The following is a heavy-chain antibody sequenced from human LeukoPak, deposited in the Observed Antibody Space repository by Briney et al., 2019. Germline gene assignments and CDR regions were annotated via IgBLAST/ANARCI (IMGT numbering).Heavy chain of an antibody. CDR3: ASALQPYYYYGSGSIPYFDY. J-gene: IGHJ4*02. V-gene: IGHV4-34*01. D-gene: IGHD3-10*01. Sequence: SETLSLTCAVYGGSFSGYYWSWIRQPPGKGLEWIGEINHSGSTNYNPSLKSRVTISVDTSKNQFSLKLSSVTAADTAVYYCASALQPYYYYGSGSIPYFDYWGQGTLVTVSS. CDR1: GGSFSGYY. CDR2: INHSGST.